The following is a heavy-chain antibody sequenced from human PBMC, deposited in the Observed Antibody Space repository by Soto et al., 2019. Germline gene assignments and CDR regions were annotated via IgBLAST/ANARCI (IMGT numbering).Heavy chain of an antibody. Sequence: QLQLQESGPGLVKPSETLSLTCTVSGGSISSSSYYWGWIRQPPGKGLEWIGSIYYSGSTYYNPSLKSRVTISVDTSKNQFSLKLSSVPAADTAVYYCARVFRVVVVPAAIDYWGQGTLVTVSS. J-gene: IGHJ4*02. CDR2: IYYSGST. D-gene: IGHD2-2*01. V-gene: IGHV4-39*01. CDR1: GGSISSSSYY. CDR3: ARVFRVVVVPAAIDY.